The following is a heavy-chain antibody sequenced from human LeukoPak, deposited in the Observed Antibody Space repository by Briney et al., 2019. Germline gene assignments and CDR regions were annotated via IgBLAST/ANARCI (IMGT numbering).Heavy chain of an antibody. D-gene: IGHD3-10*01. V-gene: IGHV4-59*01. Sequence: PSETLPLTCTVSDGSINGYYWSWIRQPPGKGLDWIGYMYSGGTTNYSPSLKSRVTISEDMSKNQFSLKLTSVTAADTAVYYCARGHQMDYYGSGSYYHTDFDYWGQGTLVTVSS. CDR2: MYSGGTT. J-gene: IGHJ4*02. CDR3: ARGHQMDYYGSGSYYHTDFDY. CDR1: DGSINGYY.